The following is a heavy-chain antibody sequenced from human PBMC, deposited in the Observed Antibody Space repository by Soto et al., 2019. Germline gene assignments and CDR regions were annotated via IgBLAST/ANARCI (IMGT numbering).Heavy chain of an antibody. D-gene: IGHD6-13*01. J-gene: IGHJ6*02. CDR1: ACMFSACG. V-gene: IGHV3-33*01. Sequence: ERSLRLSCAASACMFSACGNHWVRLAPGKGLEWLPFIWDYGSNKYYAAAVKGRFTNTRDNSKNTRYLQRNSLRAEDRAVYCCARTEMYSSSQLSDYPYCMHVSGQGTTLTVSS. CDR3: ARTEMYSSSQLSDYPYCMHV. CDR2: IWDYGSNK.